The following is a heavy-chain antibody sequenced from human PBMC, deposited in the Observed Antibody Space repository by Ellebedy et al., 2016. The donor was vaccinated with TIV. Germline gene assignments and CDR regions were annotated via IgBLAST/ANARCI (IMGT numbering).Heavy chain of an antibody. CDR2: IYYSGTT. CDR3: ARRVGATPPDF. V-gene: IGHV4-39*01. CDR1: GASISSRSYH. J-gene: IGHJ4*02. Sequence: SETLSLXXTVSGASISSRSYHWGWIRQAPGKVMEWIGSIYYSGTTYYNPSLKSRVTISTDTSKNQFSLKLSSVTAADTAVYYCARRVGATPPDFWGQGTLVTVSS. D-gene: IGHD1-26*01.